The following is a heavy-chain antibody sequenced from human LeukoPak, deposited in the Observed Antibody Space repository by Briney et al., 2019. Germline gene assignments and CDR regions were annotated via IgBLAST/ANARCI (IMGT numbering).Heavy chain of an antibody. D-gene: IGHD3-10*01. CDR2: INHSGST. Sequence: PSETLSLTCAVYGGSFIGYCWSRIRQPPGKGLEWIGEINHSGSTNYNPSLKSRVTISVDTSKNQFSLKLSSVTAADTAVYYCATSSMVRGVIINHDAFDIWGQGTMVTVSS. CDR3: ATSSMVRGVIINHDAFDI. J-gene: IGHJ3*02. V-gene: IGHV4-34*01. CDR1: GGSFIGYC.